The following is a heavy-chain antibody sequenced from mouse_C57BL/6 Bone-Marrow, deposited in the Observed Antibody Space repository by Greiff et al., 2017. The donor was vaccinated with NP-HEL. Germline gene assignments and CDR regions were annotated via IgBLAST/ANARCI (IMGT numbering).Heavy chain of an antibody. D-gene: IGHD3-3*01. V-gene: IGHV1-18*01. J-gene: IGHJ4*01. CDR3: ARREGHYAMDY. CDR1: GYTFTDYN. CDR2: INPNNGGT. Sequence: VQLQQSGPELVKPGASVKIPCKASGYTFTDYNMDWVKQSHGKSLEWIGDINPNNGGTIYNQKFKGKATLTVDKSSSTAYMELRSLTSEDTAVYYCARREGHYAMDYWGQGTSVTVSS.